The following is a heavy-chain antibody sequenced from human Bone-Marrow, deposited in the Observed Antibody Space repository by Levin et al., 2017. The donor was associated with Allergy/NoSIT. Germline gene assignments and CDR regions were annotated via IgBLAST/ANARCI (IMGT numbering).Heavy chain of an antibody. D-gene: IGHD1-26*01. Sequence: GGSLRLSCAASGFTFSSYIMHWVRQAPGKGLEWVTVISSDGSNKHYADSVKGRFTISRDNSKNTLYLQMNSLRAEDTAVYYCATAGESGRYFDYWGQGTLVTVSS. CDR3: ATAGESGRYFDY. V-gene: IGHV3-30*04. J-gene: IGHJ4*02. CDR2: ISSDGSNK. CDR1: GFTFSSYI.